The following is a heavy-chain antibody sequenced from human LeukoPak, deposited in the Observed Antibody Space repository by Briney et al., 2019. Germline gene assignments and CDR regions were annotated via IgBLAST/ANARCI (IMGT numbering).Heavy chain of an antibody. Sequence: GGSLRLSCAASGFTFSTYGMSWVRQAPGKGLEWVSAISGSGGSTYYADSVKGRFTISRDNSKNTLYLQMNSLRAEDTAVYYCAKDRAPRVAVAPRDAFDIWGQGTVVTVSS. CDR1: GFTFSTYG. CDR3: AKDRAPRVAVAPRDAFDI. D-gene: IGHD6-19*01. CDR2: ISGSGGST. V-gene: IGHV3-23*01. J-gene: IGHJ3*02.